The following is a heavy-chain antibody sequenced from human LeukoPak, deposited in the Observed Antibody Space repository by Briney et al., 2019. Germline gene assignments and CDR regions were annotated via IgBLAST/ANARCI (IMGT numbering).Heavy chain of an antibody. D-gene: IGHD6-13*01. V-gene: IGHV3-30*18. CDR2: ISFDGGNK. CDR1: GLTFSSSA. CDR3: AKEYSSSRSKRGGYYYYGMDV. Sequence: PGRSLRLSCAASGLTFSSSAIHWVRPAPGKGLEWVAVISFDGGNKYFADSVRGRVTVSRDNSNTTIALQMDRMRAEDTALYYCAKEYSSSRSKRGGYYYYGMDVWGQGTTVTVSS. J-gene: IGHJ6*02.